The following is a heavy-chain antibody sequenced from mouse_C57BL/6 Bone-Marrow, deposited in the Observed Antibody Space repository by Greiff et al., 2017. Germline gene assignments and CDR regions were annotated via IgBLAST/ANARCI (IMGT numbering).Heavy chain of an antibody. CDR3: ARHCYGSSFDY. Sequence: EVMLVESGGDLVKPGGSLKLSCAASGFTFSSYGMSWVRQTPDKRLEWVATISSGGSYTYYPDSVKGRFTISRDNAKNTLYLQMRSLKSEDTAMYYCARHCYGSSFDYWGQGTTLTVSS. D-gene: IGHD1-1*01. CDR1: GFTFSSYG. CDR2: ISSGGSYT. V-gene: IGHV5-6*01. J-gene: IGHJ2*01.